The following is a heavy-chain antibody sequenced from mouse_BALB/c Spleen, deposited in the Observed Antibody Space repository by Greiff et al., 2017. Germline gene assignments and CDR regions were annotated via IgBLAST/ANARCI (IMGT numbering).Heavy chain of an antibody. J-gene: IGHJ4*01. CDR1: GYTFTSYW. V-gene: IGHV1-5*01. Sequence: EVQLVESGTVLARPGASVKMSCKASGYTFTSYWMHWVKQRPGQGLEWIGAIYPGNSDTSYNQKFKGKAKLTAVTSTSTAYMELSSLTNEDSAVYYCTRVRSYYYAMDYWGQGTSVTVSS. CDR3: TRVRSYYYAMDY. CDR2: IYPGNSDT. D-gene: IGHD2-14*01.